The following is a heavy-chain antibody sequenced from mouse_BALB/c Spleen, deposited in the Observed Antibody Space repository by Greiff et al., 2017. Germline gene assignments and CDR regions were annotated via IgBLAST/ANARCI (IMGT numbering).Heavy chain of an antibody. D-gene: IGHD1-1*01. CDR3: ATPYYYGSSYFAY. CDR1: GFSLTSYG. Sequence: QVQLQQSGPGLVQPSQSLSITCTVSGFSLTSYGVHWVRQSPGKGLEWLGVIWSGGSTDYNAAFISRLSISKDNSTSQVFFKMNSLQANDTAIYYCATPYYYGSSYFAYWGQGTLVTVSA. V-gene: IGHV2-2*02. CDR2: IWSGGST. J-gene: IGHJ3*01.